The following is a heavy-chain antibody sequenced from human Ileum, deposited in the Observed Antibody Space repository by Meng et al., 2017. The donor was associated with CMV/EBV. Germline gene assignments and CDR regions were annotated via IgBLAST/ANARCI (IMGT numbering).Heavy chain of an antibody. Sequence: SETLSLTCAVHDASFTAYFWSWIRQSPGGGLEWIGEINHAGDTTYNPSLRSRVTISADSSKKEFLLKLTSVTAADTGVYYCARGRSRSGTGYLGPWGQGTLVTVSP. CDR2: INHAGDT. D-gene: IGHD3/OR15-3a*01. V-gene: IGHV4-34*01. J-gene: IGHJ5*02. CDR3: ARGRSRSGTGYLGP. CDR1: DASFTAYF.